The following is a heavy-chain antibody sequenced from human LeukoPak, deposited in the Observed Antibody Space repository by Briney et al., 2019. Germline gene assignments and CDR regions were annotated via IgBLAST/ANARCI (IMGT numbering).Heavy chain of an antibody. V-gene: IGHV3-11*05. J-gene: IGHJ5*02. CDR3: AREVWFGEPRRDWFDP. Sequence: GGSLRLSCAASGFTFSDYYMSWIRQAPGKGLEWVSYSSSSSSYTNYADSVKGRFTISRDNAKNSLYLQMNSLRAEDTAVYYCAREVWFGEPRRDWFDPWGQGTLVTVSS. D-gene: IGHD3-10*01. CDR1: GFTFSDYY. CDR2: SSSSSSYT.